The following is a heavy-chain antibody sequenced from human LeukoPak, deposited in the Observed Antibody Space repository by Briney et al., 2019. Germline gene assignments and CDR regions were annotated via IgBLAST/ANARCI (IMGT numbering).Heavy chain of an antibody. CDR3: TRPYCSSTSCPEYNWFDP. D-gene: IGHD2-2*01. CDR2: IRSKANSYAT. Sequence: PGGSLRLSCAASGFTFSGFAMHWVRQASGKGLEWVGRIRSKANSYATAYAASVKGRFTISRDDSKNTAYLQMNSLKTEDTAVYYCTRPYCSSTSCPEYNWFDPWGQGTLVTVSS. V-gene: IGHV3-73*01. CDR1: GFTFSGFA. J-gene: IGHJ5*02.